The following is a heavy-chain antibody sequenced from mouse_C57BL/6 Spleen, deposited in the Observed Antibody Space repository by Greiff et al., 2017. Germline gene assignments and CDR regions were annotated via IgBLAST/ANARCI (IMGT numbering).Heavy chain of an antibody. J-gene: IGHJ1*03. Sequence: QVQLQQPGAELVKPGASVKLSCKASGYTFTSYWMHWVKQRPGQGLEWIGMIHPNSGSTNYNEKFKSKATLTVDKSSSTAYMQLSSLTSEDSAVYDCARDHYYGSSYDWYFDVWGTGTTVTVSA. D-gene: IGHD1-1*01. CDR1: GYTFTSYW. CDR2: IHPNSGST. CDR3: ARDHYYGSSYDWYFDV. V-gene: IGHV1-64*01.